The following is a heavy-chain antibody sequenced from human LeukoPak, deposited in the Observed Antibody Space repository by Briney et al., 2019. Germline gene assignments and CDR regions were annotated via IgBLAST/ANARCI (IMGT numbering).Heavy chain of an antibody. CDR3: AMLDSSGYTSFDY. D-gene: IGHD3-22*01. J-gene: IGHJ4*02. Sequence: SETLSLTCAVSGGSISSSNWWSWVRQPPGKGLEWIGEIYHSGSTNYNPSLKSRVTISVDKSKNQFSLKLSSVTAAYTAVYYCAMLDSSGYTSFDYWGQGTLVTVSS. CDR2: IYHSGST. CDR1: GGSISSSNW. V-gene: IGHV4-4*02.